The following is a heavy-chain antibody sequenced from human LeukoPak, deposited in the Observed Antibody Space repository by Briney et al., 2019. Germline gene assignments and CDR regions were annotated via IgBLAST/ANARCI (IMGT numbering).Heavy chain of an antibody. Sequence: ASVKVSCKPSRYTLTAYYMHWVRQAPGQGLECMGWINPNSGATNYAQKFQGRVTMTRDTSISTAYMELSRLRSDDTTVYYCARASGWTNYGMDVWGQGTTVTVSS. V-gene: IGHV1-2*02. CDR2: INPNSGAT. J-gene: IGHJ6*02. D-gene: IGHD3-10*01. CDR3: ARASGWTNYGMDV. CDR1: RYTLTAYY.